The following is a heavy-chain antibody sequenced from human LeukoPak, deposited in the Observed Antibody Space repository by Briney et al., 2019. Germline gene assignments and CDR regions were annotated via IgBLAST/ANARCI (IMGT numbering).Heavy chain of an antibody. J-gene: IGHJ4*02. CDR2: IIPILGTA. D-gene: IGHD6-13*01. Sequence: ASVKVSCKASGGTFSSYAISWVRQAPGQGLEWMGGIIPILGTANYAQKFQGRVTITADESTSTAYMELSSLRSEDTAVYYCARPSTRYSSSWEPYFDYWGQGTLVTVSS. CDR1: GGTFSSYA. V-gene: IGHV1-69*13. CDR3: ARPSTRYSSSWEPYFDY.